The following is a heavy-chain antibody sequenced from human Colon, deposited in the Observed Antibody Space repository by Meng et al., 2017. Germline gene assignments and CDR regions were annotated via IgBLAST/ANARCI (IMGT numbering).Heavy chain of an antibody. J-gene: IGHJ2*01. CDR3: TRGYYDSSGYGYWYFDL. CDR1: GGSIRIGDYT. CDR2: IYYSGST. D-gene: IGHD3-22*01. Sequence: QVRLRGSGPGLVKPSQPLSLTFTVLGGSIRIGDYTWSWIRQPPGKGLEWIGYIYYSGSTYYNPSLKSRVTISVDTSKNQFSLKLSSVTAADTAVYYCTRGYYDSSGYGYWYFDLWGRGTLVTVSS. V-gene: IGHV4-30-4*01.